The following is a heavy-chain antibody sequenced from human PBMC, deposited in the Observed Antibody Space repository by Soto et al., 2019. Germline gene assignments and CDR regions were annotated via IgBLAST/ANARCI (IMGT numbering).Heavy chain of an antibody. V-gene: IGHV1-69*13. J-gene: IGHJ5*02. CDR3: ARDLLPGIAAAGSGNWFDP. CDR1: GGTFSSYA. CDR2: IIPIFGTA. D-gene: IGHD6-13*01. Sequence: SVKVSCKASGGTFSSYAISWVRQAPGQGLEWMGGIIPIFGTANYAQKFQGRVTITADESTSTAYMELSSLRSEDTAVYYCARDLLPGIAAAGSGNWFDPWGQGTLVTVSS.